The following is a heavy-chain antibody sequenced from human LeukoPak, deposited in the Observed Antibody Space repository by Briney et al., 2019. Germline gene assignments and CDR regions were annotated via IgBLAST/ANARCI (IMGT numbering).Heavy chain of an antibody. CDR2: INHSGST. V-gene: IGHV4-34*01. D-gene: IGHD6-13*01. Sequence: SETLSLTCAVYGGSFSGYYWSWIRQAPGKGLEWIGEINHSGSTNYNPSLKSRVTISVDTSKNQFSLKLSSVTAADTAVYYCARGTNSSSWYYFDYWGQGTLVTVSS. J-gene: IGHJ4*02. CDR1: GGSFSGYY. CDR3: ARGTNSSSWYYFDY.